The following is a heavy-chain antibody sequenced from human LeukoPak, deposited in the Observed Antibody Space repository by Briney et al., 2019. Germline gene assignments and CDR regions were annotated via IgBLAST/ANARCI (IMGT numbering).Heavy chain of an antibody. CDR2: IGTAGDT. V-gene: IGHV3-13*01. CDR1: GFTLSSYD. D-gene: IGHD3-9*01. Sequence: GGSLRLSCAASGFTLSSYDMHWVRQATGKGLEWVSAIGTAGDTYYPGSVKGRFTISRENAKNSLYLQMNSLRAGDTAVYYCARAIFLTGYYDYYYGMDVWGQGTTVTVSS. CDR3: ARAIFLTGYYDYYYGMDV. J-gene: IGHJ6*02.